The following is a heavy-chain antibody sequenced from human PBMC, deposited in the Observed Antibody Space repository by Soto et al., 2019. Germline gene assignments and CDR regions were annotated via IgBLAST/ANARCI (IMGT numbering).Heavy chain of an antibody. CDR2: IKEDGSEK. Sequence: EVQLVESGGGLVQPGGSLRLSCAASGFTVTTYWMTWVRQAPGTGLEWVANIKEDGSEKNYVDSVKGRFTISRDRAKNSVYLQMNSLRVEAAAVYYCGRVEGSCGAYGERAVDIWGQGTMVTVSS. CDR3: GRVEGSCGAYGERAVDI. J-gene: IGHJ3*02. CDR1: GFTVTTYW. V-gene: IGHV3-7*01. D-gene: IGHD2-15*01.